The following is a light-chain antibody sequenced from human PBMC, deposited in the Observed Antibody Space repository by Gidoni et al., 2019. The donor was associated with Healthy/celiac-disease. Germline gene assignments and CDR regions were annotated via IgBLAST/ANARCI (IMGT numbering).Light chain of an antibody. J-gene: IGKJ4*01. CDR2: GAS. CDR3: QQYGSSPPAT. V-gene: IGKV3-20*01. Sequence: IVLTQSPGTLSLSPGARATFSCRASQSVSSSYLAWYQQKPGPAPRLRSYGASSRATGIPDRFSGSGSGTDFTLTISRLEPEDFAVYYCQQYGSSPPATFGGGTKVEIK. CDR1: QSVSSSY.